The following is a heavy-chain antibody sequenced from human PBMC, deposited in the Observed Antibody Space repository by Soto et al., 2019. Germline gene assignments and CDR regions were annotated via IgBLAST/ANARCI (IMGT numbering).Heavy chain of an antibody. CDR2: INPSGGST. Sequence: ASVKVSCKASGYTFTSYYMHWVRQAPGQGLEWMGIINPSGGSTSYAQKFQGRVTMTRDTSTSTVYMELSSLRSEDTAVYYCARGNVFWSGYLFSPDDVFDIWGQGTIVTVSS. CDR1: GYTFTSYY. J-gene: IGHJ3*02. CDR3: ARGNVFWSGYLFSPDDVFDI. D-gene: IGHD3-3*01. V-gene: IGHV1-46*01.